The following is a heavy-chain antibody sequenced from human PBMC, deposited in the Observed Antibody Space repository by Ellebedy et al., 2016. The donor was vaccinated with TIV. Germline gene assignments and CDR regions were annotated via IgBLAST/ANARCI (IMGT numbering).Heavy chain of an antibody. Sequence: ASVKVSCKGSGYSFTSYWIGWVRQMPGKGLEWMGIIYPGDSDTRYSPSFQGQVTISADKSISTAYLQWSSLKASDTAMYYCARRRKLITGTTDPHWYFDLWGRGTLVTVSS. CDR1: GYSFTSYW. CDR2: IYPGDSDT. CDR3: ARRRKLITGTTDPHWYFDL. D-gene: IGHD1-7*01. V-gene: IGHV5-51*01. J-gene: IGHJ2*01.